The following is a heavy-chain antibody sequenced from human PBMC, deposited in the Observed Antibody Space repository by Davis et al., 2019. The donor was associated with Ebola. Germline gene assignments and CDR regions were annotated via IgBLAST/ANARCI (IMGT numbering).Heavy chain of an antibody. D-gene: IGHD4-17*01. V-gene: IGHV3-30*18. Sequence: GESLKISCADSGLTFSSYGMHWVRQAPGKGLEWVTFISYDGSNKYYADSVKGRFTISRDNSKNTLYLQMNSLRAEDTAVYYCAKEKTTVTTFWYFDLWGRGTLVTVSS. CDR3: AKEKTTVTTFWYFDL. CDR2: ISYDGSNK. J-gene: IGHJ2*01. CDR1: GLTFSSYG.